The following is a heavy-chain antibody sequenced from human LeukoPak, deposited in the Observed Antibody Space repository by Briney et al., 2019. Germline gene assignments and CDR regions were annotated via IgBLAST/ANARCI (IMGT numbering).Heavy chain of an antibody. CDR2: ISSRGGNK. V-gene: IGHV3-11*01. CDR3: ARDYGSGNYPDAFDI. J-gene: IGHJ3*02. Sequence: GGSLRLSCAASGFTLSDYYMSWIRQAPGKGLEWVSYISSRGGNKYYADSVKGRFTISRGNAKKSLYLQMNSLRAEDTAVYYCARDYGSGNYPDAFDIWGQGTMVTVSS. D-gene: IGHD1-26*01. CDR1: GFTLSDYY.